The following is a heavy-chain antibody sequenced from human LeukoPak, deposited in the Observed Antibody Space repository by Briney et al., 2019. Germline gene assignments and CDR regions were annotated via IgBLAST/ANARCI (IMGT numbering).Heavy chain of an antibody. Sequence: ASETLSLTCTVSGGSISSYYWSWIRQPPGKGLEWIGYIYYSGSTNYNPSLKSRVTISVDTSKNQFSLKLSSVTAADTPVYYCARDPGMATSYYFDYWGQGTLVTVSS. D-gene: IGHD5-24*01. CDR1: GGSISSYY. CDR3: ARDPGMATSYYFDY. V-gene: IGHV4-59*01. CDR2: IYYSGST. J-gene: IGHJ4*02.